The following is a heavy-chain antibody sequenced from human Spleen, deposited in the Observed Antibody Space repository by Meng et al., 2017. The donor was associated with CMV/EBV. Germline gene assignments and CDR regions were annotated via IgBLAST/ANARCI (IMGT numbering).Heavy chain of an antibody. J-gene: IGHJ6*02. Sequence: SETLSLTCTVSGGSISSYYWSWIRQPPGKRVEWIGYIYYNGRTTYNPSLKSRVTISLDTSRNQFSLKLSSMTAADTAVYYCARDRSSTYYYYGMDVWGQGTTVTVSS. D-gene: IGHD2-15*01. CDR2: IYYNGRT. CDR3: ARDRSSTYYYYGMDV. V-gene: IGHV4-59*01. CDR1: GGSISSYY.